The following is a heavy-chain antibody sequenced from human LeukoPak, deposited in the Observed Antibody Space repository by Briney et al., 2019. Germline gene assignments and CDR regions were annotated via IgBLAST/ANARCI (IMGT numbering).Heavy chain of an antibody. CDR1: GGTFSSYA. Sequence: GASVKVSCKASGGTFSSYAISWVRQAPGQGLEWMGGIIPIFGTANYAQKFQGRVTITTDESTSTAYMELSSLRSEDPALYYCARYHHPRGGNAYNWFDPWGQGTLVTVSS. CDR3: ARYHHPRGGNAYNWFDP. CDR2: IIPIFGTA. V-gene: IGHV1-69*05. D-gene: IGHD4-23*01. J-gene: IGHJ5*02.